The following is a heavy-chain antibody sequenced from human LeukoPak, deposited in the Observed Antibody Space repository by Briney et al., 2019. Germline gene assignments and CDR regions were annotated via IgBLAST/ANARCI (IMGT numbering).Heavy chain of an antibody. J-gene: IGHJ4*02. CDR3: ASSSGYYGSGSLEIDY. CDR1: GFTSSSYE. CDR2: ISSSGSTI. Sequence: GGSLRLSCAASGFTSSSYEMNWVRQAPGKGLEWVSYISSSGSTIYYADSVKGRFTISRDNAKNSLYLQMNSLRAEDTAVYYCASSSGYYGSGSLEIDYWGQGTLVTVSS. V-gene: IGHV3-48*03. D-gene: IGHD3-10*01.